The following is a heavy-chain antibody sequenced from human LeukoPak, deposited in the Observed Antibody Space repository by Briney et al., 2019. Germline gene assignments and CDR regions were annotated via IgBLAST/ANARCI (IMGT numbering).Heavy chain of an antibody. D-gene: IGHD6-13*01. CDR3: AIAYSRTWSPFDE. V-gene: IGHV4-39*01. CDR1: GGSIGSTSCL. J-gene: IGHJ4*02. CDR2: MFCSGST. Sequence: SETLSLTCAVSGGSIGSTSCLWGWVRQPPGKGLEWIGTMFCSGSTYYHPSLKSRVTISVDTSKNQFSLKLSSVTAADTAVYYCAIAYSRTWSPFDEWGQGTLVTVSS.